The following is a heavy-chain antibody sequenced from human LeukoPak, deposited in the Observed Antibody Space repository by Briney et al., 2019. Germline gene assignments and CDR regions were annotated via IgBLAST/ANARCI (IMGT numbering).Heavy chain of an antibody. CDR3: AKCNMITFGGVNNWFDP. CDR1: GFTFSSYA. CDR2: ISGSGGST. V-gene: IGHV3-23*01. Sequence: PGGSLRLSCAASGFTFSSYAMSWVRQAPGKGLEWVSAISGSGGSTYYADSVKGRFTISRDNSKNTLYLQMNSLRAEDTAVYYCAKCNMITFGGVNNWFDPWGQGTLVTVSS. D-gene: IGHD3-16*01. J-gene: IGHJ5*02.